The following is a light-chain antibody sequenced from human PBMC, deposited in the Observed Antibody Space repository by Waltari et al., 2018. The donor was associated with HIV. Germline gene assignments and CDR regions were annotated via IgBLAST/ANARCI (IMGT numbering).Light chain of an antibody. V-gene: IGLV6-57*01. CDR2: KDE. CDR1: TGRIASNY. J-gene: IGLJ2*01. Sequence: NFMLTQPHSVSESPGQTVTISCTRSTGRIASNYVQWYQHRPGSSPTTYIYKDEKRPAGVRERFSCSIDSSSNPASLTSPGRGTEDEAEYHCQYYDNENPVRFGGGTKLTVL. CDR3: QYYDNENPVR.